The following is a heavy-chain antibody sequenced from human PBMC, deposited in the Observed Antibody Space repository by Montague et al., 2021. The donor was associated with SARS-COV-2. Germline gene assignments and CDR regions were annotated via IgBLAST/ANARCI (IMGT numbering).Heavy chain of an antibody. CDR3: AREGGWLSRGSYYFDY. V-gene: IGHV4-39*07. CDR1: SGSISSSSYY. CDR2: IYYSGXT. Sequence: SETLSLTCTVSSGSISSSSYYWGWIRQPPGKGLEWIGSIYYSGXTXYXXXXKXRVTISVDTSKNQFSLKLSSVTAADTAVYYCAREGGWLSRGSYYFDYWGQGTLVTVSS. D-gene: IGHD3-22*01. J-gene: IGHJ4*02.